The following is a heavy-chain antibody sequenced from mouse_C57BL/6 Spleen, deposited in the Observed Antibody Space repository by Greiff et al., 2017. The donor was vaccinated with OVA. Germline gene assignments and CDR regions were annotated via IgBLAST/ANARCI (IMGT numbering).Heavy chain of an antibody. CDR2: IDPANGNT. CDR3: AIWITTVVAPDY. D-gene: IGHD1-1*01. J-gene: IGHJ2*02. V-gene: IGHV14-3*01. Sequence: VQLQQSVAELVRPGASVKLSCTASGFNIKNTYMPWVKQRPEQGLAWIGRIDPANGNTKYAPKFQGKATITADTSYNTAYLPLSSLTSEDTAIYSCAIWITTVVAPDYWGQGTSLTVSS. CDR1: GFNIKNTY.